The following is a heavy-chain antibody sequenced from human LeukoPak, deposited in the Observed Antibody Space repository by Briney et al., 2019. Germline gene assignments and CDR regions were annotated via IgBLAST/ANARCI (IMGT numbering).Heavy chain of an antibody. J-gene: IGHJ4*02. CDR3: ARWLELMRNFDW. D-gene: IGHD5-24*01. Sequence: QSGGSLRLSCVASGFTFSDYWMSWVRQAPGKGLEWVANIKQDGSEKDYVDALKGRFTISRDNAKNSLYLQMNSLRAEDTAVYYCARWLELMRNFDWWGQGTLVTVSS. CDR2: IKQDGSEK. CDR1: GFTFSDYW. V-gene: IGHV3-7*01.